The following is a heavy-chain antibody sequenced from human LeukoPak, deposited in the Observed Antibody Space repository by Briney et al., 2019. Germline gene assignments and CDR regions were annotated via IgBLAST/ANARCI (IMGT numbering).Heavy chain of an antibody. CDR3: ARSGYDGVLDY. V-gene: IGHV3-66*02. D-gene: IGHD3-3*01. CDR1: GFTLSSNY. Sequence: GGSLRLSCAASGFTLSSNYMSWVRQAPGKGLEWVSVIYSGGSTYYADSVKGRFTISIDNSKNTLYLQMNSLRAEDTAVCYCARSGYDGVLDYWGQGTLVTVSS. J-gene: IGHJ4*02. CDR2: IYSGGST.